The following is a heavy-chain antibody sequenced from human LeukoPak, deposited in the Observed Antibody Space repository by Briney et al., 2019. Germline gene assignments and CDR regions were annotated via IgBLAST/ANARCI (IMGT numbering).Heavy chain of an antibody. CDR3: ASRAYSYGYFDY. D-gene: IGHD5-18*01. J-gene: IGHJ4*02. V-gene: IGHV4-4*02. CDR2: ISHSGST. Sequence: SGTLSLTCAVSGGSISSSNWWSWVRPPPGKGLEWIGEISHSGSTNYNPSLKSRLTISVDKSKNHFSLRLSSVTAADTAVYYCASRAYSYGYFDYWGQGTLVTVSS. CDR1: GGSISSSNW.